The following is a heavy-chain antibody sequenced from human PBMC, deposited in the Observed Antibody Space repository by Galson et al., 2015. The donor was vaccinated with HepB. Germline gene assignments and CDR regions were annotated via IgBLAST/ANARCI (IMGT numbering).Heavy chain of an antibody. V-gene: IGHV3-NL1*01. Sequence: RTYYSDSVKGRFSISRDNSKNTLYLQINSLRAEDTAMYYCAKDAYKSSYYFDSWGQGALVTVSS. CDR2: TYYS. J-gene: IGHJ4*02. CDR3: AKDAYKSSYYFDS. D-gene: IGHD3-16*01.